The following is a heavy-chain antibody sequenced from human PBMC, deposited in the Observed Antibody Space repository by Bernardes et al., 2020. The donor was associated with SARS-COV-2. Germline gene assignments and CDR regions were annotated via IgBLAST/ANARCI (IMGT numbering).Heavy chain of an antibody. D-gene: IGHD1-1*01. V-gene: IGHV3-30-3*01. Sequence: GGPLRLSCAASGFTFSSYAMHWVRRAPGKGLEWVAVISYDGSNKYYADSVKGRFTISRDNSKNTLYLQMNSLRAEDTAVYYCARDVDGTAWFKYYYYYYGMDVWGQGTTVTVSS. CDR1: GFTFSSYA. J-gene: IGHJ6*02. CDR2: ISYDGSNK. CDR3: ARDVDGTAWFKYYYYYYGMDV.